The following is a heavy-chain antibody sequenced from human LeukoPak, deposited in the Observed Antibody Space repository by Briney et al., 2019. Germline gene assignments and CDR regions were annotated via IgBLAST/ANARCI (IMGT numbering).Heavy chain of an antibody. D-gene: IGHD3-22*01. J-gene: IGHJ3*02. CDR3: ARGQYKYDSSGYPLADALDI. Sequence: GGSLRLSCAASGFTVSSNYMSWVRQAPGKGLEWVSVIYSGGSTYYADSVKGRFTISRDNSKNTLYLQMNSLRVEDTAVYYCARGQYKYDSSGYPLADALDIWGQGTMVTVSS. V-gene: IGHV3-53*01. CDR1: GFTVSSNY. CDR2: IYSGGST.